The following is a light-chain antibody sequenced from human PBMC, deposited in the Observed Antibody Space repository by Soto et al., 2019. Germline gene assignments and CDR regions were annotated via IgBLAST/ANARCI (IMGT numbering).Light chain of an antibody. CDR1: QDVNIY. CDR3: QQYGNWPLT. Sequence: EIVMTQSPATLSVSPGERATLSCRASQDVNIYLAWYQQKPGQAPRRLISGASTRATGIPARFSGSGSGTEFTLTISSLQSEDVAVYYCQQYGNWPLTFGGGTNVEIK. CDR2: GAS. V-gene: IGKV3D-15*01. J-gene: IGKJ4*01.